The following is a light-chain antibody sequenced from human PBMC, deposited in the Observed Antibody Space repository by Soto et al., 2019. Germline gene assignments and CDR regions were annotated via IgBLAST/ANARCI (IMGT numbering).Light chain of an antibody. CDR1: QSVSSIY. V-gene: IGKV3-20*01. J-gene: IGKJ1*01. CDR2: GAS. Sequence: MVLTQSPAALSLSPVERATLSCRSSQSVSSIYLAWYQQQPGQAPSLLIYGASSRDTGIPDRFSGSGSGTEFTLTITGLQPEDFATYYCLKERDYPRTFGQGTKV. CDR3: LKERDYPRT.